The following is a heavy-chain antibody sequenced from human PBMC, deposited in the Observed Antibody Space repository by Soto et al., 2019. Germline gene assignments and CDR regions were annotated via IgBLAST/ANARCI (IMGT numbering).Heavy chain of an antibody. J-gene: IGHJ6*02. V-gene: IGHV4-34*01. CDR1: GGSFSGYY. CDR3: ARAMRGFNYYYGMDV. D-gene: IGHD3-10*01. CDR2: INHSGST. Sequence: SETLSLTCAVYGGSFSGYYWSWIRQPPGKGLEWIGEINHSGSTNYNPSLKSRVTISVDTSKNQFSLKLSSVTAADTAVYYCARAMRGFNYYYGMDVWGPGTTVTVSS.